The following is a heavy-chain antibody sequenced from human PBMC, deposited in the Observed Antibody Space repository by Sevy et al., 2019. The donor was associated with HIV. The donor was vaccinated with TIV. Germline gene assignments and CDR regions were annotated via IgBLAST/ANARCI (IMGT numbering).Heavy chain of an antibody. CDR2: IRYDGSDK. D-gene: IGHD6-13*01. CDR3: AKDLAGPGRRYFDY. Sequence: GGSLGLSCAASGFTFSNYGMHWVRQVPGKGLEWVTFIRYDGSDKYYAASVKGRFTISRDDSKNTLDLQMDSLRAEDTAIYYCAKDLAGPGRRYFDYWGRGTLVTVSS. CDR1: GFTFSNYG. J-gene: IGHJ4*02. V-gene: IGHV3-30*02.